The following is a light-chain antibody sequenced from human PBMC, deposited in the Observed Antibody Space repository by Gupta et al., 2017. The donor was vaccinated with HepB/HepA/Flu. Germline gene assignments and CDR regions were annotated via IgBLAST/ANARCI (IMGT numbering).Light chain of an antibody. J-gene: IGLJ2*01. CDR1: SSDVGNYNL. V-gene: IGLV2-23*02. CDR3: SSYAGRSTVV. CDR2: EVS. Sequence: QSALTQPASVSGSPGQSITISCTGTSSDVGNYNLVSWYQQHPGKAPKLMIYEVSNRPSGVSNRFSGSKSGTTAFLTISGLQAEDEAYYYCSSYAGRSTVVFGGGTKVTVL.